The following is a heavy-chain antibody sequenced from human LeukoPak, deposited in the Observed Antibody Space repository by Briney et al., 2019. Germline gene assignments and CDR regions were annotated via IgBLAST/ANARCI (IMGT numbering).Heavy chain of an antibody. D-gene: IGHD3-22*01. CDR1: GFTFSNFA. CDR3: ARDVRNYYDSSGYYLFDY. J-gene: IGHJ4*02. V-gene: IGHV4-38-2*02. CDR2: IYRRGST. Sequence: GSLRLSCAASGFTFSNFAMSWVRQAPGKGLEWIGNIYRRGSTHYNPSLKSRVTISMDTSKNQFSLKLSSVTAADTAVYYCARDVRNYYDSSGYYLFDYWGQGTLVTVSS.